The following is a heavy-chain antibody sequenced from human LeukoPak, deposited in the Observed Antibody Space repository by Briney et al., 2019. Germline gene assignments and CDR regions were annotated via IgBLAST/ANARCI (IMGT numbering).Heavy chain of an antibody. CDR3: IRGTVGAPGNDY. V-gene: IGHV3-74*01. Sequence: VGSLRLSCAASRFTFSSYWKHWVRQAPGKGLVWVSRIDTDGSFTSYADSVRGRFTISRDNAKNTLYLQMSSLRAEDTAVYYCIRGTVGAPGNDYWGQGTLVTVSS. D-gene: IGHD1-26*01. CDR1: RFTFSSYW. J-gene: IGHJ4*02. CDR2: IDTDGSFT.